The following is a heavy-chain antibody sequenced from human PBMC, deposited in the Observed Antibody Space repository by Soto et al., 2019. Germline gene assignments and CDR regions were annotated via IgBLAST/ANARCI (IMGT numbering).Heavy chain of an antibody. Sequence: QVQLQQWGAGLLKPSETLSLTCAVYGGSFSGYYWSWIRQPPGKGLEWIGEINHSGSTNYNPSLKSRVTISVDTSKNQFSLKLSSVTAADTAVYYCAGNGNYYYGMDVWGQGTTVTVSS. CDR1: GGSFSGYY. D-gene: IGHD1-1*01. CDR2: INHSGST. J-gene: IGHJ6*02. V-gene: IGHV4-34*01. CDR3: AGNGNYYYGMDV.